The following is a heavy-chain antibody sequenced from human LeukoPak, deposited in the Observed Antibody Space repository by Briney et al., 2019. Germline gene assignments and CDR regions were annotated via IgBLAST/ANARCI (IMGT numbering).Heavy chain of an antibody. Sequence: GGSLRLSCAASGFTFSSYAMHWVRQAPGRGLEWVASISYDGSNKYYADSLKGRFTISRDNSKKTLYLQMNSLRAEDSAVYYCAKDGDLYGHADYWGQGTLVTVSS. CDR3: AKDGDLYGHADY. V-gene: IGHV3-30-3*01. D-gene: IGHD4-17*01. CDR1: GFTFSSYA. J-gene: IGHJ4*02. CDR2: ISYDGSNK.